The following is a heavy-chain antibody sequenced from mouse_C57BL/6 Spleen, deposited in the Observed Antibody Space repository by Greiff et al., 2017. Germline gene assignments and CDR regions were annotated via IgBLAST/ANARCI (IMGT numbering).Heavy chain of an antibody. Sequence: VQLQQPGAELVKPGASVKLSCKASGYTFTSYWMHWVKQRPGQGLEWIGMIHPNSGSTNYNEKFKSKATLTVDKSSTTAYMQLSSLTSEDSAVYYCARGDGYYVRAYYAMDYWGQGTSVTVSA. D-gene: IGHD2-3*01. CDR2: IHPNSGST. J-gene: IGHJ4*01. CDR3: ARGDGYYVRAYYAMDY. CDR1: GYTFTSYW. V-gene: IGHV1-64*01.